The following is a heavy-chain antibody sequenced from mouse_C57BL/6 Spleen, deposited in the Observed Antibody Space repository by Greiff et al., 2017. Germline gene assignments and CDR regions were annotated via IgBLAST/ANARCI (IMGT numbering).Heavy chain of an antibody. J-gene: IGHJ4*01. D-gene: IGHD3-3*01. CDR1: GYAFTNYL. CDR2: INPGSGGT. Sequence: QVQLQQSGAELVRPGTSVKVSCKASGYAFTNYLIEWVKQRPGQGLEWIGVINPGSGGTNYNEKFKGKATLTADKSSSTAYMQLSSLTSEDSAVXFCARQGDAYAMDYWGQGTSVTVSS. V-gene: IGHV1-54*01. CDR3: ARQGDAYAMDY.